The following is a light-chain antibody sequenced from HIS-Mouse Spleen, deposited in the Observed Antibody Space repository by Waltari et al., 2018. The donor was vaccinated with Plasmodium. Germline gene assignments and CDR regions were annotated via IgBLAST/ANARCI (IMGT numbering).Light chain of an antibody. J-gene: IGLJ3*02. CDR3: YSTDSSGNHRV. CDR1: ALPNTY. CDR2: EDS. Sequence: SYELTQPPSVSVSPGQTARITCSGDALPNTYAYWYQQKSGQAPVLVIYEDSKRPSGTPERFSGSSSGTMATLTISGAQVEDEADYYCYSTDSSGNHRVFGGGTKLTVL. V-gene: IGLV3-10*01.